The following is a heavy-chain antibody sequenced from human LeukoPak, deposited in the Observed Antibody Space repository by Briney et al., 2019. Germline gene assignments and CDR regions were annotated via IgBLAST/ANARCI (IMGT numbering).Heavy chain of an antibody. J-gene: IGHJ5*02. CDR1: GGSISSGSYY. V-gene: IGHV4-61*02. Sequence: SQTLSLTCTVSGGSISSGSYYWSWIRQPAGKGLEWIGRIYTSGSTNYNPSLKSRVTISVDTSKNQFSLKLSSVTAADTAEYYCARGYDSSGYYYDNWFDPWGQGTLVTVSS. D-gene: IGHD3-22*01. CDR3: ARGYDSSGYYYDNWFDP. CDR2: IYTSGST.